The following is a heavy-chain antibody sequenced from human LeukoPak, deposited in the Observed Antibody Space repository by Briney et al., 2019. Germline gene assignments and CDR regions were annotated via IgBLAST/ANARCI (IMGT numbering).Heavy chain of an antibody. CDR1: GFTFSSYA. J-gene: IGHJ6*03. Sequence: GGSLRLSCAASGFTFSSYAMHWVRQAPGKGLEWVAVISYDGSNKYYADSVKGQFTISRDNSKNTLYLQMNSLRAEDTAVYYCARDRQLVVPAAPIYYYYYMDVWGKGTTVTVSS. D-gene: IGHD2-2*01. CDR2: ISYDGSNK. V-gene: IGHV3-30*01. CDR3: ARDRQLVVPAAPIYYYYYMDV.